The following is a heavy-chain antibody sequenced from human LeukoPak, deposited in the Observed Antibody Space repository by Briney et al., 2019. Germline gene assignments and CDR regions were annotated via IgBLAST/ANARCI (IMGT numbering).Heavy chain of an antibody. Sequence: GGSLRLSCAASGFTFSSYEMNWVRQAPGKGLEWVSYISSSGSTIYYADSVKGRFTISRDNAKNSLYLQMNSLRAEDTAVYYCARNVEMATIDYWGQGILVTVSS. D-gene: IGHD5-24*01. V-gene: IGHV3-48*03. CDR3: ARNVEMATIDY. CDR1: GFTFSSYE. J-gene: IGHJ4*02. CDR2: ISSSGSTI.